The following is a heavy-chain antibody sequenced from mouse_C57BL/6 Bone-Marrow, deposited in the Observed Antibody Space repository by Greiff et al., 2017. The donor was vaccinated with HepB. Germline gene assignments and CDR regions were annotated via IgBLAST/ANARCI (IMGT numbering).Heavy chain of an antibody. J-gene: IGHJ4*01. CDR2: ISYSGST. V-gene: IGHV3-8*01. CDR3: ARYLYYGSSYGAMDY. Sequence: DVKLQESGPGLAKPSQTLSLTCSVTGYSITSDYWNWIRKFPGNKLEYMGYISYSGSTYYNPSLKSRISITRDTSKNQYYLQLNSVTTEDTATYYCARYLYYGSSYGAMDYWGQGTSVTVSS. D-gene: IGHD1-1*01. CDR1: GYSITSDY.